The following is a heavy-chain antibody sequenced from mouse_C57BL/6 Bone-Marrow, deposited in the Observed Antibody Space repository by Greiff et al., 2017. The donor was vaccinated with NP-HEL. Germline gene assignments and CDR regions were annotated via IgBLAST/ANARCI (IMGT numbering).Heavy chain of an antibody. D-gene: IGHD1-1*01. CDR1: GYTFTSYG. J-gene: IGHJ1*03. Sequence: LVESGAELARPGASVKLSCKASGYTFTSYGISWVKQRTGQGLEWIGEIYPRSGNTYYNEKFKGKATLTADKSSSTAYMELRSLTSEDSAVYFCARWGLITTVEGDWYFDVWGTGTTVTVSS. CDR3: ARWGLITTVEGDWYFDV. V-gene: IGHV1-81*01. CDR2: IYPRSGNT.